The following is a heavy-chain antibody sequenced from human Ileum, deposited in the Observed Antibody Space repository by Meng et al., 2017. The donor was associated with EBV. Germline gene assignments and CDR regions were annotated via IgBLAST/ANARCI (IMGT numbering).Heavy chain of an antibody. Sequence: VRLVESGGVLLPAGGSLGLSWSSCGFTFSSYWMHCVRQAPGKGLVWVSRISHDGSNTMYEDSVKGRSTVSRDNAKNTLYVQMNNLRAEDTAVYYCTTDTRFRIDSWGQGTLVTVSS. J-gene: IGHJ4*02. D-gene: IGHD2-21*01. CDR1: GFTFSSYW. CDR3: TTDTRFRIDS. V-gene: IGHV3-74*03. CDR2: ISHDGSNT.